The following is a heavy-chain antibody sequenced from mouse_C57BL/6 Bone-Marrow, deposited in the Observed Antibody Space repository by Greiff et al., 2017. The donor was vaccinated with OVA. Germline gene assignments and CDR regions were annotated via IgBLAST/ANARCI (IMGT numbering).Heavy chain of an antibody. D-gene: IGHD2-5*01. Sequence: VQLQQSGAELVRPGASVTLSCKASGYTFTDYEMHWVKQTPVHGLEWIGAIDPETGGTAYNQKFKGKAILTADKSSSTAYMELRSLTSEDSAVYYSTRGYSNYYAMDYWGQEASVTASS. CDR3: TRGYSNYYAMDY. V-gene: IGHV1-15*01. CDR2: IDPETGGT. J-gene: IGHJ4*01. CDR1: GYTFTDYE.